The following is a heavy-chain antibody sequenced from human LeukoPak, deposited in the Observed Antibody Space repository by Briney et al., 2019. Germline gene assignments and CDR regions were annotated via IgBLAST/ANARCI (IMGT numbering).Heavy chain of an antibody. J-gene: IGHJ4*02. CDR1: GFTFRSYE. CDR2: ISASGNIE. Sequence: GGSLRLSCAASGFTFRSYEMSWVRKAPGKGLEWVSYISASGNIEKYADSVKGRFTISRDNAENSLYLQMYSLRVEDTAVYYCERGEQLNYFAYWGQGALVTVSS. V-gene: IGHV3-48*03. D-gene: IGHD1-26*01. CDR3: ERGEQLNYFAY.